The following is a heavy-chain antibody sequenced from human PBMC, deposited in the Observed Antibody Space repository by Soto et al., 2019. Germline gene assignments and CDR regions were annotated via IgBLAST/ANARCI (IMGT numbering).Heavy chain of an antibody. CDR2: ISYDEIDK. CDR3: AGRLGSSDY. J-gene: IGHJ4*02. CDR1: GFTFSNYT. V-gene: IGHV3-30*04. D-gene: IGHD1-26*01. Sequence: VGSLRLSCAASGFTFSNYTMHWVRQAPGKGLEWVALISYDEIDKYFADAVKGRFTISRDNSKNTLYLQMDSLRAEDTAVYYCAGRLGSSDYWDRGALLTASS.